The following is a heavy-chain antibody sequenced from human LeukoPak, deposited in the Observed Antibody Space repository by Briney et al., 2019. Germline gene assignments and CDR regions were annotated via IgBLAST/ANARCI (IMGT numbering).Heavy chain of an antibody. CDR3: ARDHGSGSYYN. CDR2: IIPILGIA. V-gene: IGHV1-69*04. J-gene: IGHJ4*02. CDR1: GYSFVGYG. D-gene: IGHD3-10*01. Sequence: SVKVSCKASGYSFVGYGITWVRQAPGQGLEWMGRIIPILGIANYAQKFQGKVTITADKSTSTAYMELSSLRSDDTAVYYCARDHGSGSYYNWGQGTLVTVSS.